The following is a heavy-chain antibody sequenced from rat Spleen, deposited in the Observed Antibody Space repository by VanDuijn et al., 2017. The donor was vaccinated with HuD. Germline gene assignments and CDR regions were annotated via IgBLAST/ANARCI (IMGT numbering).Heavy chain of an antibody. J-gene: IGHJ3*01. Sequence: EVQLVESGGGLVQPGRSMKLSCAASGFTFSDYYMAWVRQAPTKGLEWVASINPGGGNTYYRGSVKGRFTISRDNARSTLYLQMDSLRSEDTATYYCARGTRNYSSYGGFVYWGQGTLVTVSS. CDR1: GFTFSDYY. D-gene: IGHD1-2*01. CDR2: INPGGGNT. V-gene: IGHV5-25*01. CDR3: ARGTRNYSSYGGFVY.